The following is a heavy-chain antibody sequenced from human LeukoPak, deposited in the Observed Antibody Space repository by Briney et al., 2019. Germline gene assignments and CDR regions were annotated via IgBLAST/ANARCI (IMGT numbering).Heavy chain of an antibody. D-gene: IGHD6-19*01. CDR3: AKVSRRSSGWYAAAGLDY. CDR1: GFTFSSYG. V-gene: IGHV3-30*02. CDR2: IRYDGSNK. J-gene: IGHJ4*02. Sequence: GGSLRLSCAASGFTFSSYGMHWVRQAPGKGLEWVAFIRYDGSNKYYADSVKGRFTISRDNSKNTLYLQMNSLRAEDTAVYYCAKVSRRSSGWYAAAGLDYWGQGTLVTVSS.